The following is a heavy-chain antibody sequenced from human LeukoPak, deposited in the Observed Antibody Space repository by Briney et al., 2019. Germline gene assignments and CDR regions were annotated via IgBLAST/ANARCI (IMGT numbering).Heavy chain of an antibody. D-gene: IGHD2-8*01. Sequence: GGSLRLSCAASGFTVRSNYMSGFRQAPGKGLEWVSVIDSGGSTYYADSVKGRFSISRDNSKNTVYLEMKSLRVEDTAVYYCAREDAFDYWGQGTLVTVSS. CDR1: GFTVRSNY. CDR2: IDSGGST. V-gene: IGHV3-53*01. J-gene: IGHJ4*02. CDR3: AREDAFDY.